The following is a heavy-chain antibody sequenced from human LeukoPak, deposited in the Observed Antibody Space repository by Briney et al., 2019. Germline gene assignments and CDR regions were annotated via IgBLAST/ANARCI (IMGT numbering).Heavy chain of an antibody. CDR2: VRSKADGGTT. CDR1: GCTFISAR. Sequence: GGSLRLSSASSGCTFISARGTGVGQAPGKGLEWVGRVRSKADGGTTDYAAPAKGTFTISRDDSENTVCLQMNSLKTEDTAVYYCTTARPGTSGFSNWGERSQVTVSS. CDR3: TTARPGTSGFSN. J-gene: IGHJ1*01. D-gene: IGHD2-8*01. V-gene: IGHV3-15*01.